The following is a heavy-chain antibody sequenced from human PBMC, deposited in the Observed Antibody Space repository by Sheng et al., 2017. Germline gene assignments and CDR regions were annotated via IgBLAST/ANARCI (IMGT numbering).Heavy chain of an antibody. D-gene: IGHD3-16*01. CDR3: ARETLLGGANWFDP. V-gene: IGHV3-66*01. CDR1: GFTVSGNS. J-gene: IGHJ5*02. Sequence: EVQLVESGGGLVQPGGSVRLSCAASGFTVSGNSMSWVRQAPGKGLEWVANIYTGGSTNYVDSVKGRFTISRDNSKNTLYLQMNTLRAEDTALYYCARETLLGGANWFDPWGQGTLVTVSS. CDR2: IYTGGST.